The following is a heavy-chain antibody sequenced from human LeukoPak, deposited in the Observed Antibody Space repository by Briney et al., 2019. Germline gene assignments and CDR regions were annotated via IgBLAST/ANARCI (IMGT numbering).Heavy chain of an antibody. CDR2: IRYDGSNK. CDR3: AKDREVVVVPASLDY. J-gene: IGHJ4*02. CDR1: GFTFSSYG. Sequence: GGSLRLSCAASGFTFSSYGMHWVRQAPGKGLEWVAFIRYDGSNKYYADSVKGRFTISRDNSKNTLYLQMNSLRAEDTAVYYCAKDREVVVVPASLDYWGQGSLVTVSS. D-gene: IGHD2-2*01. V-gene: IGHV3-30*02.